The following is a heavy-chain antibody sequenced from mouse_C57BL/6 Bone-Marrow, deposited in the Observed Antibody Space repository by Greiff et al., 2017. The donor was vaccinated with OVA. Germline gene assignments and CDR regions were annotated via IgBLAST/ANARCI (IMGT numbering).Heavy chain of an antibody. CDR3: ARRLRWYFDV. CDR2: INPNNGGT. V-gene: IGHV1-18*01. CDR1: GYTFTDYN. D-gene: IGHD1-1*01. J-gene: IGHJ1*03. Sequence: VQLKESGPELVKPGASVKIPCKASGYTFTDYNMDWVKQSHGKSLEGIGDINPNNGGTIYNQKFKGKATLTVDKSSSTAYMELRSLTSEDTAVYYCARRLRWYFDVWGTGTTVTVSS.